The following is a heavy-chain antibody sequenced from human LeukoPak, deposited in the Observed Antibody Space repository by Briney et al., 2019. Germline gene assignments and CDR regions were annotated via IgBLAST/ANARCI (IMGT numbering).Heavy chain of an antibody. J-gene: IGHJ4*02. D-gene: IGHD1-14*01. CDR2: INPGGSSI. CDR1: GFTFSSYW. CDR3: ARSNQADDY. Sequence: GGSLRLSCAASGFTFSSYWMHWVRRFAGKGLVWVARINPGGSSITYADSVKGRFTISRDNAKNTLYLQMDSLRAEDTGVYYCARSNQADDYWGQGTLVTVSS. V-gene: IGHV3-74*01.